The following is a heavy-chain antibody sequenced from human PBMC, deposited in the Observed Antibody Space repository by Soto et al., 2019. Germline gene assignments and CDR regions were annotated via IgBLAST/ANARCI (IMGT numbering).Heavy chain of an antibody. CDR3: AKPQAYCGGDCFYYFDY. J-gene: IGHJ4*02. D-gene: IGHD2-21*02. CDR1: GFTFSSYA. CDR2: ISGSGGST. V-gene: IGHV3-23*01. Sequence: PGGSLRLSCAASGFTFSSYAMSWVRQAPGKGLEWVSAISGSGGSTYYADSVKGRFTISRDNSKNTLYLQMNSLRAGDTAVYYCAKPQAYCGGDCFYYFDYWGQGTLVTVSS.